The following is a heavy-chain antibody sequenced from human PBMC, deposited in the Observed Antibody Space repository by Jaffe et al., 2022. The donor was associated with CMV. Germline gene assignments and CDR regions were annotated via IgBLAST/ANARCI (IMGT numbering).Heavy chain of an antibody. J-gene: IGHJ5*02. CDR1: GYTFTGYY. V-gene: IGHV1-2*02. D-gene: IGHD3-10*01. Sequence: QVQLVQSGAEVKKPGASVKVSCKASGYTFTGYYMHWVRQAPGQGLEWMGWINPNSGGTNYAQKFQGRVTMTRDTSISTAYMELSRLRSDDTAVYYCARSRGLWFGELSGWFDPWGQGTLVTVSS. CDR2: INPNSGGT. CDR3: ARSRGLWFGELSGWFDP.